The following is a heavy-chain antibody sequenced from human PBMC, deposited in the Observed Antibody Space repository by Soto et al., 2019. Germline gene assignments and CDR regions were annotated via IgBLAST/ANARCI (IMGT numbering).Heavy chain of an antibody. CDR3: ARDQDSGDYYYRALDY. Sequence: QVQLVESGGGVVQPGRSLRLSCAGAEFMFSDSAMHWVRQAPGTGLEWVAVISSDGENKYYTDSVKGRFIISRDNSKKMVYLQMNSLRPADTAVYYCARDQDSGDYYYRALDYWGQGTLVTVSS. J-gene: IGHJ4*02. CDR2: ISSDGENK. D-gene: IGHD3-22*01. V-gene: IGHV3-30*04. CDR1: EFMFSDSA.